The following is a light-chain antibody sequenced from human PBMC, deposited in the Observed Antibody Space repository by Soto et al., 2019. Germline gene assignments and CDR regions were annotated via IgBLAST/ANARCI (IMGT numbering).Light chain of an antibody. CDR2: GAS. CDR1: QSVDSN. J-gene: IGKJ1*01. V-gene: IGKV3-15*01. CDR3: QQYNNWPPRT. Sequence: EIVMTQSPATLSVSPGERATLSCRASQSVDSNLAWYQHKPGQAPRLLIYGASTRATGIPARFSGSGSGTEFTLTISSLQSEDFAVYYCQQYNNWPPRTFGQGTKVEIK.